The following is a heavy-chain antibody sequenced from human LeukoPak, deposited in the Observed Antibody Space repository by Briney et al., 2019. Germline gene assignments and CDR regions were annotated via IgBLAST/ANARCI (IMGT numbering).Heavy chain of an antibody. J-gene: IGHJ4*02. CDR1: GFTFSKYS. D-gene: IGHD3-10*01. V-gene: IGHV3-21*01. CDR2: ISSSSSYI. Sequence: GGSLRLSCAASGFTFSKYSMNWVRQAPGKGLEWVTSISSSSSYIYYADSVKGRFTISRDNAKNSLYLQMNSLRAEDTAVYYCLLITMVPYYFDYWGQGTLVTVSS. CDR3: LLITMVPYYFDY.